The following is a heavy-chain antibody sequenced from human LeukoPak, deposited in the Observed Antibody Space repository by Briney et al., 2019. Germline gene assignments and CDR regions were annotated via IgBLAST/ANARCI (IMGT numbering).Heavy chain of an antibody. D-gene: IGHD1-26*01. Sequence: PGGSLRLSCAASGFTFDDYAMHWVRQAPGKGLEWVSGISWNSGSIGYADSVKGRFTISRDNAKNSLYLQMNSLRAEDTALYYCAKDRYRYSGSYYYFDYWGQGTLVTVSS. CDR1: GFTFDDYA. J-gene: IGHJ4*02. CDR3: AKDRYRYSGSYYYFDY. CDR2: ISWNSGSI. V-gene: IGHV3-9*01.